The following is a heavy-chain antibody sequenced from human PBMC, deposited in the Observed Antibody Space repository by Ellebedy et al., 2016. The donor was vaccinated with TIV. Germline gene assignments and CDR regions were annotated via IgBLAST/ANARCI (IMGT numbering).Heavy chain of an antibody. CDR1: GYTFTGYY. Sequence: ASVKVSXKASGYTFTGYYMHWVRQAPGQGLEWMGWINPNTDGTKYAQKFQGRITMTRDTSISTAYMELSRLRSDDTAVYYCARVRYTPSTAVAGTYYYGMDVWGQGTTVTVSS. J-gene: IGHJ6*02. CDR2: INPNTDGT. V-gene: IGHV1-2*02. D-gene: IGHD6-19*01. CDR3: ARVRYTPSTAVAGTYYYGMDV.